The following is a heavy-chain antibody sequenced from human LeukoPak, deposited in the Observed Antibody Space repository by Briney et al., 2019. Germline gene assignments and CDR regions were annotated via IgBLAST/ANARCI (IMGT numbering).Heavy chain of an antibody. CDR3: ARVRGWYHFDY. CDR2: IYHSGST. CDR1: GGSISSGGYS. Sequence: SETLSLTCAVSGGSISSGGYSWSWIRQPPGKGLEWIGYIYHSGSTYYNPSLKSRVAISVDRSKNQFSLKLSSVTAADTAVYYCARVRGWYHFDYWGQGTLVTVSS. V-gene: IGHV4-30-2*01. J-gene: IGHJ4*02. D-gene: IGHD6-19*01.